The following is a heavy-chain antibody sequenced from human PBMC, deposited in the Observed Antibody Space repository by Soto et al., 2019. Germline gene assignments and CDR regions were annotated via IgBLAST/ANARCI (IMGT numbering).Heavy chain of an antibody. CDR3: ARTRSAWSDFHYYSLDV. D-gene: IGHD1-26*01. V-gene: IGHV3-30*03. J-gene: IGHJ6*02. CDR1: GFTFNSYG. CDR2: ISYDSTKT. Sequence: GGSLRLSCAASGFTFNSYGMHWVRQGPGNRLERVAFISYDSTKTYYADSVKGRFTISRDNSNSALYVQMNSLTGEDTAVYYCARTRSAWSDFHYYSLDVWGQGTTVTVSS.